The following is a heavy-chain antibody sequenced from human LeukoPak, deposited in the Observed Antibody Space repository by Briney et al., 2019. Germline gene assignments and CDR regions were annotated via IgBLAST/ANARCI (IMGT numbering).Heavy chain of an antibody. J-gene: IGHJ1*01. D-gene: IGHD5-24*01. CDR1: GFGVSGNA. CDR2: LGSDGRT. CDR3: ARDHGGYNYGYFQH. Sequence: SGGSLRLSCEASGFGVSGNATAWVRQAAGKGLQWVSGLGSDGRTHYADSVRGRFTISRDESKNTVYLQMNSLRAEDTAVYYCARDHGGYNYGYFQHWGQGTLVTVSS. V-gene: IGHV3-23*01.